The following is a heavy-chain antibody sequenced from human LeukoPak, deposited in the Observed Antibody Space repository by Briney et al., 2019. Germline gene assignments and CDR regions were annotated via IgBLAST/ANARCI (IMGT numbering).Heavy chain of an antibody. CDR3: ARDPGVRWLVGFDY. CDR2: IWYDGSNK. CDR1: GFTFNSYG. J-gene: IGHJ4*02. D-gene: IGHD6-19*01. Sequence: PGGSLRLSCAASGFTFNSYGMHWVRQAPGKGLEWVAVIWYDGSNKYYADSVKGRFTISRDNSENTLYLQMDSLRAEDTAVYYCARDPGVRWLVGFDYWGQGTLVTFSS. V-gene: IGHV3-33*01.